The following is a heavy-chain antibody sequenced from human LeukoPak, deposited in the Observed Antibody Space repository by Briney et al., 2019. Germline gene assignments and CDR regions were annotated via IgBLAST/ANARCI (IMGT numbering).Heavy chain of an antibody. Sequence: GASVTVSCKASGGTFSSYAISWVRQAPGQGLEWMGGIIPIFGTANYAQKFQGRVTITADESTSTAYMELSSLRSEDTAVYYCARDQGGMAVAVVWFDPWGQGTLLTDSS. V-gene: IGHV1-69*13. D-gene: IGHD6-19*01. CDR1: GGTFSSYA. CDR3: ARDQGGMAVAVVWFDP. CDR2: IIPIFGTA. J-gene: IGHJ5*02.